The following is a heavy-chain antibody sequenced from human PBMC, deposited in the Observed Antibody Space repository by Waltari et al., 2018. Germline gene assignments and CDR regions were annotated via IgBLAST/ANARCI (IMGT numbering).Heavy chain of an antibody. J-gene: IGHJ3*01. CDR3: ATYIGASIGTAAFDV. CDR2: MSYSGTT. D-gene: IGHD1-1*01. V-gene: IGHV4-39*01. CDR1: GVSIISNLHY. Sequence: QLQLQESGPGLVKPSETLSLTCSVSGVSIISNLHYWVWIRQTPGQGLEWLATMSYSGTTYSSPSLKGRVTISRDTSKNQVSVRLGSVTAADTAVYYCATYIGASIGTAAFDVWGQGTKVTVSS.